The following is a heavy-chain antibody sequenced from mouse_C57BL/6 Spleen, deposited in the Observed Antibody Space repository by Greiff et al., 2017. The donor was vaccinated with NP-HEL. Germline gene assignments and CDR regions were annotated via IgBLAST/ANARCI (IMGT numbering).Heavy chain of an antibody. CDR2: IYHGDGDT. J-gene: IGHJ2*01. D-gene: IGHD4-1*01. V-gene: IGHV1-80*01. CDR1: GYAFSSYW. CDR3: ARRGLTGTEDYFDY. Sequence: QVQLKESGAELVKPGASVKISCKASGYAFSSYWMNWVKQRPGKGLEWIGQIYHGDGDTNYNGKFKGKATLTADKSSSTAYMQLSSLTSEDSAVYFCARRGLTGTEDYFDYWGQGTTLTVSS.